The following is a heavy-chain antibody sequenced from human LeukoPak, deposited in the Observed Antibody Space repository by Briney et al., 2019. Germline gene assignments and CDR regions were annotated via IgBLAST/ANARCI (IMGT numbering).Heavy chain of an antibody. Sequence: GGSLRHSCAASGFTFSSSSMNWVRQAPGKGLEWVSSINSSSSYIYYADSVKGRFTISRDNAKNSLYLQMNSLRAEDTAVYYCARAGVSGSSKVWFYYWGQGTLVTVSS. J-gene: IGHJ4*02. CDR3: ARAGVSGSSKVWFYY. D-gene: IGHD1-26*01. V-gene: IGHV3-21*01. CDR1: GFTFSSSS. CDR2: INSSSSYI.